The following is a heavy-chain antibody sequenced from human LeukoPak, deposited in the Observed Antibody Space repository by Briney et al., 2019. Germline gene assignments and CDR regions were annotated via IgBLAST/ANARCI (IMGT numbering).Heavy chain of an antibody. CDR1: GGSFSGYY. Sequence: SSETLSLTCAVYGGSFSGYYWSWIRQPPGKGLEWIGEINHRGSTNYNPSLKSRVTISVDTSKNQFSLKLSSVTAADTAVYYCARGPRRPSRPFDYWGQGTLVTVSS. V-gene: IGHV4-34*01. J-gene: IGHJ4*02. CDR2: INHRGST. CDR3: ARGPRRPSRPFDY. D-gene: IGHD6-25*01.